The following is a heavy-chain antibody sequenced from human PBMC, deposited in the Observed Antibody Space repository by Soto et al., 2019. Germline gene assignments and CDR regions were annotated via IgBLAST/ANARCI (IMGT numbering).Heavy chain of an antibody. CDR2: INPSGGST. CDR3: ASLTGTTFHDAFDI. Sequence: ASVKVSCKASGYTFTSYYMHWVLRAPGQGLEWMGIINPSGGSTSYAQKFQGRVTMTRDTSTSTVYMELSSLRSEDTAVYYCASLTGTTFHDAFDIWGQGTMVTVSS. J-gene: IGHJ3*02. CDR1: GYTFTSYY. D-gene: IGHD1-7*01. V-gene: IGHV1-46*03.